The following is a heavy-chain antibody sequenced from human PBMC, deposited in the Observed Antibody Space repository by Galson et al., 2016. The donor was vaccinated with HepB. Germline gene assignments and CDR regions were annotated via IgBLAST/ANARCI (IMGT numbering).Heavy chain of an antibody. CDR1: GFTFTTSA. Sequence: SVKVSCKASGFTFTTSAVQWVRQTRRQRLEWIGWIVVGSGNTKYAQKFQERVTFTRDRSTSTAYMDLSSLRSEDTAVYYCATGVFHDGSGYYRDYWGQGTLVTVSS. CDR3: ATGVFHDGSGYYRDY. CDR2: IVVGSGNT. V-gene: IGHV1-58*01. J-gene: IGHJ4*02. D-gene: IGHD3-22*01.